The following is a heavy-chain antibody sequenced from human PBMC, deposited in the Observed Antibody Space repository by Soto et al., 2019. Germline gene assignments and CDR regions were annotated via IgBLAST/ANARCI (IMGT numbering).Heavy chain of an antibody. CDR2: IYSGGST. J-gene: IGHJ6*02. CDR1: GFTVSSKY. D-gene: IGHD3-3*01. CDR3: ARLRRPDTYYDFWSGYYISHGMDV. V-gene: IGHV3-53*01. Sequence: GGSLRLSCAASGFTVSSKYMSWVRQAPGKGLEWVSVIYSGGSTYYADSVKGRFTISRDNSKNTLYLQMNSLRAEDTAVYYCARLRRPDTYYDFWSGYYISHGMDVWGQGTSVTVSS.